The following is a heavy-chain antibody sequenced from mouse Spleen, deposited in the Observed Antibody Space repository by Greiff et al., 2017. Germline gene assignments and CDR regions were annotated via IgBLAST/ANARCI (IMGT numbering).Heavy chain of an antibody. CDR3: ARKGDLYDGGYFDY. CDR2: IWSGGST. Sequence: VQLQQSGPGLVQPSQSLSITCTVSGFSLTSYGVHWVRQSPGKGLEWLGVIWSGGSTDYNAAFISRLSISKDNSKSQVFFKMNSLQADDTAIFYCARKGDLYDGGYFDYWGQGTTLTVSS. CDR1: GFSLTSYG. D-gene: IGHD2-3*01. V-gene: IGHV2-2*01. J-gene: IGHJ2*01.